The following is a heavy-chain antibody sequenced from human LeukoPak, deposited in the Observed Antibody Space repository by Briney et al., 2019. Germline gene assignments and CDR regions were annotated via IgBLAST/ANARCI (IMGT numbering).Heavy chain of an antibody. CDR2: IYYSGST. D-gene: IGHD3-22*01. CDR1: GGSISSYY. CDR3: ARGTTYYYDSSRFDL. Sequence: SETLSLTCTVSGGSISSYYWSWIRQPPGKGLEWIGYIYYSGSTNYNLSLKSRVTISVDTSKNQFSLKLSSVTAADTAVYYCARGTTYYYDSSRFDLWGRGTLVTVSS. J-gene: IGHJ2*01. V-gene: IGHV4-59*01.